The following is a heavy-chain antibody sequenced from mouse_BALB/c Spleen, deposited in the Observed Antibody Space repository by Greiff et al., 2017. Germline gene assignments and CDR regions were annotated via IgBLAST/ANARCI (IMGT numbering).Heavy chain of an antibody. V-gene: IGHV3-1*02. CDR2: IHYSGST. D-gene: IGHD2-4*01. Sequence: EVKLMESGPDLVKPSQSLSLTCTVTGYSITSGYSWHWIRQFPGNKLEWMGYIHYSGSTNYNPSLKSRISITRDTSKNQFFLQLNSVTTEDTATYYCASHMITTAWFAYWGQGTLVTVSA. CDR3: ASHMITTAWFAY. CDR1: GYSITSGYS. J-gene: IGHJ3*01.